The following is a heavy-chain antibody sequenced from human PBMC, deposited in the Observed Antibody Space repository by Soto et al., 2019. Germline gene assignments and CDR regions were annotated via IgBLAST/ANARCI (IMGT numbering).Heavy chain of an antibody. J-gene: IGHJ5*02. CDR3: ASCGAREGDWFDP. Sequence: QVQLQESGPRLVQPSQTLSLTCTVSGGPIRRRGYYWSWIRQHPGQGLEWIGFVYSSGITDYNPSLKSRVTISADTSKNQFSLNLRSVTAADTAVYYCASCGAREGDWFDPWGQGTLVTVSS. V-gene: IGHV4-31*03. CDR2: VYSSGIT. CDR1: GGPIRRRGYY. D-gene: IGHD3-16*01.